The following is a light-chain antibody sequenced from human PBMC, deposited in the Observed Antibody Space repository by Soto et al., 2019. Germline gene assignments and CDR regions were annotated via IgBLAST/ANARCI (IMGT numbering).Light chain of an antibody. CDR1: SSNIGKNY. CDR3: GTWDSSLSVFV. Sequence: QSVLTQPPSVSSAPGQKVTCSCSGSSSNIGKNYVSWYQQFPGTAPKLLIYEDNKRRSGIPDRFSGSKSVTSATLGITGLQTGDEADYYCGTWDSSLSVFVFGTGTKLTVL. V-gene: IGLV1-51*02. CDR2: EDN. J-gene: IGLJ1*01.